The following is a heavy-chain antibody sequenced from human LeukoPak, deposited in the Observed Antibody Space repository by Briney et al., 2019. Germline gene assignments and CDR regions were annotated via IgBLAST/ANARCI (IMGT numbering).Heavy chain of an antibody. CDR3: AKALIAARLISLPGDY. CDR2: IRYDGSNK. CDR1: GITFSSYG. Sequence: GGSLRLSCAASGITFSSYGMHWVRQAPGKGLEWVAFIRYDGSNKYYADSVKGRFTISRDNSKNTLYLQMNSLRAEDTAVYYCAKALIAARLISLPGDYWGQGTLVTVSS. V-gene: IGHV3-30*02. J-gene: IGHJ4*02. D-gene: IGHD6-6*01.